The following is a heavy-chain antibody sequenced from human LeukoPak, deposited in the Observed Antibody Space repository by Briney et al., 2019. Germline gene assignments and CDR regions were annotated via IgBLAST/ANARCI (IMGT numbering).Heavy chain of an antibody. CDR2: FDDEDGET. J-gene: IGHJ4*02. D-gene: IGHD1-26*01. Sequence: ASVKVSCKVSGYTHTELYMHGVRQARGKGREWMGGFDDEDGETICAEKLEGGVNNNGDTYTDRVYMEVNSLRSEDTSVYYCATRNRWVDLDYWGRGTLVTVSS. CDR1: GYTHTELY. CDR3: ATRNRWVDLDY. V-gene: IGHV1-24*01.